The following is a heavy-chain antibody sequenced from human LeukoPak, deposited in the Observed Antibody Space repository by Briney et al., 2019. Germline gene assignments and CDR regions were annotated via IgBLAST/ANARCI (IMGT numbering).Heavy chain of an antibody. CDR3: AKGYSSGWYLAYFDY. CDR1: GFTFSSYA. D-gene: IGHD6-19*01. CDR2: ISYDGSNK. J-gene: IGHJ4*02. V-gene: IGHV3-30-3*01. Sequence: PGGSLRLSCAASGFTFSSYAMHWVRQAPGKGLEWVAVISYDGSNKYYADSVKGRFTISRDNSKNTLYVQMNSLRTEDTAMYYCAKGYSSGWYLAYFDYWGQGTLVTVSS.